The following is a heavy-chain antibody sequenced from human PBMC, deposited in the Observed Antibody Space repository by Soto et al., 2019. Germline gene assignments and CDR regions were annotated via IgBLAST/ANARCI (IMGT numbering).Heavy chain of an antibody. CDR3: ARDQRYYYDNSAELLNHYGMDV. J-gene: IGHJ6*02. Sequence: QVQLVESGGGVVQPGRSLRLSCAASGLNFSTYAMHWVRQAPGKGLEWVAVLSYAGNNEYHADSVKGRFSVSRDNSKNTLYLQMSSLRVEDTAVYYCARDQRYYYDNSAELLNHYGMDVWGQGTTVTVSS. D-gene: IGHD3-22*01. CDR2: LSYAGNNE. CDR1: GLNFSTYA. V-gene: IGHV3-30-3*01.